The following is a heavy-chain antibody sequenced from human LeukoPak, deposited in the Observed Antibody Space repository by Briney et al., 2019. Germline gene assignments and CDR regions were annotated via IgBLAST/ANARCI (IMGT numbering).Heavy chain of an antibody. Sequence: PGGSLRLSCAASGFTFTTFNMNWVRQSPGKGLEWVSCISSSRDYINYADSVKGRFTISRDNSRNSLYLQMNSLRAEDTAVYYCAGRDYGDYFFDSRGQGTLVTVSS. J-gene: IGHJ4*02. D-gene: IGHD4-17*01. CDR1: GFTFTTFN. CDR2: ISSSRDYI. CDR3: AGRDYGDYFFDS. V-gene: IGHV3-21*01.